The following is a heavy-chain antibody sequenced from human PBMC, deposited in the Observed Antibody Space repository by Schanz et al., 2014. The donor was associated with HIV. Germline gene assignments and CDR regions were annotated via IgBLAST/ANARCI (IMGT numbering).Heavy chain of an antibody. J-gene: IGHJ6*02. D-gene: IGHD3-16*01. V-gene: IGHV3-23*01. CDR1: VFTFSSHA. CDR3: TKARRGKVRLGESTTYYGMDV. Sequence: EVQLLDSGGGLVQPGGSLRLSCEASVFTFSSHAMHWVRQAPGKGLEWVSSISGGGHRLYYVDSAKGRFSVSRDNSRNTMYLEMSNLRVEDTAVYYCTKARRGKVRLGESTTYYGMDVWGQGTTVTVSS. CDR2: ISGGGHRL.